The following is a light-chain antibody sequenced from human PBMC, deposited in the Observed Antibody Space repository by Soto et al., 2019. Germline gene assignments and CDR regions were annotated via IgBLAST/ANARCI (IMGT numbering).Light chain of an antibody. CDR1: QSVRSTY. J-gene: IGKJ1*01. V-gene: IGKV3-20*01. CDR3: QHYGNSLWT. Sequence: VLTQSPGTLSLSPGESATLSCRASQSVRSTYLAWYQQKPGQAPRLLIYDASSRATDIPDRFSGSGSGTEFTLTTSGLEPEDFAVYYCQHYGNSLWTFGQGTRVIFK. CDR2: DAS.